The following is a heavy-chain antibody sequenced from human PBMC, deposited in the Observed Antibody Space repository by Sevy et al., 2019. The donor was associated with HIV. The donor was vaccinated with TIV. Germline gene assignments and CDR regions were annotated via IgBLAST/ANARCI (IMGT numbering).Heavy chain of an antibody. CDR1: GFTFSNYG. V-gene: IGHV3-33*01. CDR2: IRYDGSNK. D-gene: IGHD2-2*01. CDR3: ARGPLRYCSSSSCYEGDYYYYGMDV. Sequence: GGSLRLSCAASGFTFSNYGIHWVRQAPGKGLEWVAVIRYDGSNKYYEDSVKGRFTISRDNSKNTLYLQINSLRAEDTAVYYCARGPLRYCSSSSCYEGDYYYYGMDVWGQGTTVTVSS. J-gene: IGHJ6*02.